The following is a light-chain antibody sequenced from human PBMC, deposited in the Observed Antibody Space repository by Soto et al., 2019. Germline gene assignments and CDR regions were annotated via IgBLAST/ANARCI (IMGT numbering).Light chain of an antibody. CDR1: QNIYIW. CDR3: QQYNGLPTWT. Sequence: DLQMTQSPSTLSASVGDRVTITCRASQNIYIWLAWYQKKPGKAPNLLIYKASTLQSGVPSRFSGNGSGTEFTLTITSLQPDDSATYYCQQYNGLPTWTFGQGTKVAIK. J-gene: IGKJ1*01. CDR2: KAS. V-gene: IGKV1-5*03.